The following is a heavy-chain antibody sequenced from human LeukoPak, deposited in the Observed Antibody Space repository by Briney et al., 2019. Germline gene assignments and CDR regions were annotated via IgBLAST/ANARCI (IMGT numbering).Heavy chain of an antibody. CDR1: GGSISSYY. CDR3: ARGLKQQLVNVWGY. D-gene: IGHD6-13*01. J-gene: IGHJ4*02. V-gene: IGHV4-59*01. CDR2: IYYSGST. Sequence: SETLSLTCTVSGGSISSYYWSWIRQPPGKGLEWIGYIYYSGSTNYNPSLKSRVTISVDTSKNQFSLELRSVTAADTAVYYCARGLKQQLVNVWGYWGQGTLVTVSS.